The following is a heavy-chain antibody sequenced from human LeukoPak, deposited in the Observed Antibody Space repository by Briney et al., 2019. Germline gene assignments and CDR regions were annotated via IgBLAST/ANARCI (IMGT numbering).Heavy chain of an antibody. J-gene: IGHJ4*02. CDR1: GFTFTSYW. CDR3: ARGWDGYSYGI. CDR2: INSDGCST. Sequence: GGSLRLSCAASGFTFTSYWMHWVRQAPGKGLVWVSRINSDGCSTNYADSVKGRFTISRDNAKNTVYLQMNSLRAEDTAVYYCARGWDGYSYGIWGQGTLVTVSS. D-gene: IGHD5-18*01. V-gene: IGHV3-74*01.